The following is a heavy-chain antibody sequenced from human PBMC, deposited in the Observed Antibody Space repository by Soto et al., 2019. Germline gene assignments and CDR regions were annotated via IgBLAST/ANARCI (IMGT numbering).Heavy chain of an antibody. CDR2: ISGSGAYT. V-gene: IGHV3-23*01. J-gene: IGHJ4*02. CDR3: AKDIRGYDRPIDC. CDR1: RFTFSCHA. D-gene: IGHD5-12*01. Sequence: PGGSLRFSCAASRFTFSCHAIRWVRLSPGKGLEWVSAISGSGAYTYYADSVKGRFTISRDNSKNTLFLQMSSLRAEDTAVYYCAKDIRGYDRPIDCWGQGTLVTVSS.